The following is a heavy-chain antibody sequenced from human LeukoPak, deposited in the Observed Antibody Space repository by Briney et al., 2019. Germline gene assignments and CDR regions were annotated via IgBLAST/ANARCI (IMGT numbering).Heavy chain of an antibody. CDR1: GFTFSSYA. V-gene: IGHV3-30-3*01. CDR3: ARFSDDDY. CDR2: ISYDGSNK. J-gene: IGHJ4*02. Sequence: GGSLRLSCAASGFTFSSYAMHWVRQAPGKGLEWVAVISYDGSNKYYADSVKGRFTISRDNSKNTLYLQMNSLRAEDTAVYYCARFSDDDYWGQGTLVTVSS.